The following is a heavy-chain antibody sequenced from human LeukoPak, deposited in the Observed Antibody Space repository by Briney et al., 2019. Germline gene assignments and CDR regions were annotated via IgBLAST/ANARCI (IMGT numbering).Heavy chain of an antibody. CDR1: GFTFSSYG. J-gene: IGHJ4*02. CDR3: AKAPSGGDNNYYLDY. D-gene: IGHD2-21*02. CDR2: ISYDGSNK. V-gene: IGHV3-30*18. Sequence: GGSLRLSCAASGFTFSSYGMHWVRQAPGEGVEWVAVISYDGSNKYYADSVKGRFTISRDNSKNTLYLQMNSLRAEDTAVYYCAKAPSGGDNNYYLDYWGQGTLVTVSS.